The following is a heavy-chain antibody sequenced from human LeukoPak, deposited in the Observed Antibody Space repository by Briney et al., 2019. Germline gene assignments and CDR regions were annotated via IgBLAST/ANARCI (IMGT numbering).Heavy chain of an antibody. CDR1: GYTFTSYA. CDR3: ARGALNWFDP. V-gene: IGHV1-69*13. Sequence: ASVKVSCKASGYTFTSYAVIWVRQVPGQGLEWMGGIIPIFGTANYAQKFQGRVTITADESTSTAYMELSSLRSEDTAVYYCARGALNWFDPWGQGTLVTVSS. D-gene: IGHD1-26*01. CDR2: IIPIFGTA. J-gene: IGHJ5*02.